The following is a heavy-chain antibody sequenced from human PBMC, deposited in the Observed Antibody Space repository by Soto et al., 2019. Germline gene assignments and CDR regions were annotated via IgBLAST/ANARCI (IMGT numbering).Heavy chain of an antibody. V-gene: IGHV3-21*06. Sequence: LRLSCSASGFPFSTYTMYWVRQAPGKGLEWGSSITPGNSRNIFYADPVKGRFTVSRDNANNILYLEMDTLRVEDTSVYYCARDDPLFGAFPRIDIWGQGTTVPAS. CDR3: ARDDPLFGAFPRIDI. D-gene: IGHD3-3*01. CDR1: GFPFSTYT. CDR2: ITPGNSRNI. J-gene: IGHJ6*02.